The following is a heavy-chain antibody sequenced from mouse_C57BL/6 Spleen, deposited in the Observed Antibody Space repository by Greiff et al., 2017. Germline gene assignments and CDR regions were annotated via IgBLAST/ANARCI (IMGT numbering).Heavy chain of an antibody. D-gene: IGHD3-2*02. CDR3: ARRGSEAWCAY. Sequence: VQLQQPGAELVRPGSSVKLSCKASGYTFTSYWMDWVKQRPGQGLEWIGNIYPSDSETHYNQKFKDKATLTVDKSSSTAYMQLSSLTSEDSAVYYCARRGSEAWCAYWGQGTLVTVSA. V-gene: IGHV1-61*01. J-gene: IGHJ3*01. CDR2: IYPSDSET. CDR1: GYTFTSYW.